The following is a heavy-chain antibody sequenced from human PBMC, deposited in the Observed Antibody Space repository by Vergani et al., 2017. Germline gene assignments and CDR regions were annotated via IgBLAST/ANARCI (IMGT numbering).Heavy chain of an antibody. D-gene: IGHD6-13*01. J-gene: IGHJ6*03. CDR2: IWYDGSNK. Sequence: VQLVESGGGVVQPGRSLRLSCAASGFTFSSYGMHWVRQAPGKGLEWVAVIWYDGSNKYYADSVKGRFPISRDNSKNTLYLQMNSLRAEDTAVYYCARGYSSSWYYYYMDVWGKGTTVTVSS. CDR1: GFTFSSYG. CDR3: ARGYSSSWYYYYMDV. V-gene: IGHV3-33*01.